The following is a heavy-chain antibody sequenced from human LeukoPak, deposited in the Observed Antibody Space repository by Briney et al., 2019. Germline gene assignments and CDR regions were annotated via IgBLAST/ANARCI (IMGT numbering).Heavy chain of an antibody. D-gene: IGHD2-2*01. CDR3: ARGPIVVVPAAKYYFDY. CDR2: IIPIFGTA. CDR1: GGTFSSYA. J-gene: IGHJ4*02. V-gene: IGHV1-69*05. Sequence: ASVKVSCKASGGTFSSYAISWVRQAPGQGLKWMGGIIPIFGTANYAQKFQGRVTITTGESTSTAYMELSSLRSEDTAVYYCARGPIVVVPAAKYYFDYWGQGTLVTVSS.